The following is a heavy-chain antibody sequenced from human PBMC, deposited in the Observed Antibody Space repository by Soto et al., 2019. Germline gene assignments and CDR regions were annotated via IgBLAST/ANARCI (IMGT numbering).Heavy chain of an antibody. V-gene: IGHV3-15*07. J-gene: IGHJ4*01. Sequence: GSLSLSCAASGFTFSNAWINWVRQTPGRGLEWVGRVKSKKDGGTTDFAAPVKGRFAISRDDSKNMVYLEMNSLQTEDTAIYYCTPHSYIAAITDRLDHWGQGTPVNVPS. D-gene: IGHD2-2*02. CDR3: TPHSYIAAITDRLDH. CDR1: GFTFSNAW. CDR2: VKSKKDGGTT.